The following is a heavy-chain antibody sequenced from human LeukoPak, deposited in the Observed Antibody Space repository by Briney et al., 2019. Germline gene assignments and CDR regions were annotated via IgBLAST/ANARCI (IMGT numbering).Heavy chain of an antibody. CDR1: GYSFTSYW. V-gene: IGHV5-51*01. CDR3: ARHPQGSGWSDAFDI. J-gene: IGHJ3*02. CDR2: IYPGDSDT. Sequence: GESLKISCKGSGYSFTSYWIGWVRQMPGKGLEWMGIIYPGDSDTRYSPSFQGQVTISADKSISTAYLQWSSLKASDTAMYYCARHPQGSGWSDAFDIWGQGTMVTVSS. D-gene: IGHD6-19*01.